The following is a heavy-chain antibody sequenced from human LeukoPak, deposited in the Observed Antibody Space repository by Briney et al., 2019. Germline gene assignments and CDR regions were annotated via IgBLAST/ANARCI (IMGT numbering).Heavy chain of an antibody. CDR3: ARAFSGYDVPDY. CDR2: IWYDGSNK. CDR1: GFTFSSYG. V-gene: IGHV3-33*01. J-gene: IGHJ4*02. D-gene: IGHD5-12*01. Sequence: GGSLRLSCAASGFTFSSYGVHWVRQAPGKGLEWVAVIWYDGSNKYYADSVKGRFTISRDNSKNTLYLQMNSLRAEDTAVYYCARAFSGYDVPDYWGQGTLVTVSS.